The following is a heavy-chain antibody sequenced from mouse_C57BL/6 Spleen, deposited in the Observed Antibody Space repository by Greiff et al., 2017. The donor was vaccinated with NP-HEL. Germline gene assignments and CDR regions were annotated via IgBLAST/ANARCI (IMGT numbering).Heavy chain of an antibody. CDR3: ARPWKDAMDY. V-gene: IGHV1-81*01. CDR1: GYTFTSYG. Sequence: VKLHQSGAELARPGASVKLSCKASGYTFTSYGISWVKQRTGQGLEWIGEIYPRSGNTYYNEKFKGKATLTADKSSSTAYMELRSLTSEDSAVYFCARPWKDAMDYWGQGTSVTVSS. CDR2: IYPRSGNT. J-gene: IGHJ4*01.